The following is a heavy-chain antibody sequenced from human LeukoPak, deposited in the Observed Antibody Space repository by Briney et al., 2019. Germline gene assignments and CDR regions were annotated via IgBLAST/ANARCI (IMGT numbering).Heavy chain of an antibody. J-gene: IGHJ5*02. CDR3: ARSNSGSYADWFDP. CDR1: GYTFTSYG. Sequence: ASVKASCKASGYTFTSYGISWVRQAPGQGLEWMAWISGYNGNTNYEQKLQGRVAMTTDTSTSTAYMELRSLRSDDTAVYYCARSNSGSYADWFDPWGQGTLVTVSS. D-gene: IGHD1-26*01. CDR2: ISGYNGNT. V-gene: IGHV1-18*01.